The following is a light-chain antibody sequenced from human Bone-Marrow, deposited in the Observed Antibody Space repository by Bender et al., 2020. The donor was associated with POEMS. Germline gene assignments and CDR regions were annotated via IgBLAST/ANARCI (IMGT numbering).Light chain of an antibody. V-gene: IGLV3-1*01. Sequence: SYELTQPPSLSVSPGQTASITCSGDKLGDRYASWYQQKLGQSPVLVIYQNTKRPSGIPERFSGSNSGNAATLTISGTQTMDEADYYCQAWDSSSAYVFGTGTKVTVL. CDR3: QAWDSSSAYV. J-gene: IGLJ1*01. CDR1: KLGDRY. CDR2: QNT.